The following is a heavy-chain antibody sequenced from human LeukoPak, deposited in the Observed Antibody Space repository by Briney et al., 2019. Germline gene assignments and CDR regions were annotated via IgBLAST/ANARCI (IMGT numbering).Heavy chain of an antibody. D-gene: IGHD5-12*01. CDR2: ISSSSSCI. CDR1: GFTFSSYS. CDR3: ARVSRGYDLVKDY. V-gene: IGHV3-21*01. Sequence: PGGSLRLSCAASGFTFSSYSMNWVRQAPGKGLEWVSSISSSSSCIYYADSVKGRFTISRDNAKNALYLQMNSLRAEDTAVYYCARVSRGYDLVKDYWGQGTLVTVSS. J-gene: IGHJ4*02.